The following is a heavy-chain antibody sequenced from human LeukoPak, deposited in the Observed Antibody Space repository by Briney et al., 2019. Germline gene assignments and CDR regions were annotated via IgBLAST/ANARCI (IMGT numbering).Heavy chain of an antibody. Sequence: PSETLSLTCTVSGGSIRSYYWSWIRQPPGKGLEWIGYIYYSGSTNYNPSLKSRVTISVDTSKNQFSLKLSSVTAADTAVYYCASAYMLGDAFDIWGQGTMVTVSS. CDR2: IYYSGST. D-gene: IGHD2-8*01. CDR1: GGSIRSYY. J-gene: IGHJ3*02. V-gene: IGHV4-59*01. CDR3: ASAYMLGDAFDI.